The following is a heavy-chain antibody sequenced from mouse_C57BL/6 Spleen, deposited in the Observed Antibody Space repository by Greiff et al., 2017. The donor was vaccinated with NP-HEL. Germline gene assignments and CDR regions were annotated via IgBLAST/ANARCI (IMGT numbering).Heavy chain of an antibody. CDR1: GYSFTGYY. J-gene: IGHJ4*01. V-gene: IGHV1-42*01. D-gene: IGHD2-13*01. Sequence: VQLQQSGPELVKPGASVKISCKASGYSFTGYYMNWVKQSPEKSLEWIGEINPSTGGTTYNQKFKAKATLTVDKSSSTAYMQLKSLTSEDSAVYYCAREGLQAMDYWGQGTSVTVSS. CDR3: AREGLQAMDY. CDR2: INPSTGGT.